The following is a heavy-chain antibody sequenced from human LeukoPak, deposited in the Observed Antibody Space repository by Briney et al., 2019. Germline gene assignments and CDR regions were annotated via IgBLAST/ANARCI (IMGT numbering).Heavy chain of an antibody. J-gene: IGHJ4*02. CDR1: GFTFSSYA. D-gene: IGHD6-13*01. V-gene: IGHV3-23*01. CDR2: ISGSGGST. CDR3: AKDSSSSWYHKYFDY. Sequence: GGSLRLSCAASGFTFSSYAMSWVRQAPGKGLEWDSAISGSGGSTYYADSVKGRFTISRDNSKNTLYLQMNSLRAEDTAVYYCAKDSSSSWYHKYFDYWGQGTLVTVSS.